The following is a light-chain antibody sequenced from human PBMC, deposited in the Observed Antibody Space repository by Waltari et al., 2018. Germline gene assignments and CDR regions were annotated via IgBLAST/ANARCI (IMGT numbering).Light chain of an antibody. J-gene: IGLJ1*01. V-gene: IGLV2-11*01. CDR1: SANLGGYNY. CDR3: CSYEATNTLV. CDR2: DIN. Sequence: QSALTQPRSVSGSPGPAVTIPCTGTSANLGGYNYVSWYQQHPGKAPQVVVYDINKWPAGVPERFSGTKSGNTASLTISGLQAEDEADYYCCSYEATNTLVFGTGTKVTVL.